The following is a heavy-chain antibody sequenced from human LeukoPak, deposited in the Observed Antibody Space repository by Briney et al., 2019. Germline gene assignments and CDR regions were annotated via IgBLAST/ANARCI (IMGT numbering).Heavy chain of an antibody. J-gene: IGHJ4*02. CDR3: AKEAVDIYYFDY. CDR2: IKQDGSEK. Sequence: GGSLRLSRAASGLTFSSYWMSWLRQAPGKGLEWVANIKQDGSEKYYVDSVKGRFTISRDNAKNSLYLQMNSLRAEDTAVYYCAKEAVDIYYFDYWGQGTLVTVSS. D-gene: IGHD2-2*03. V-gene: IGHV3-7*01. CDR1: GLTFSSYW.